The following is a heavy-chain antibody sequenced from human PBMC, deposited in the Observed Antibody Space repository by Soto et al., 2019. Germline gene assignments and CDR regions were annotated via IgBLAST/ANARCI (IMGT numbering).Heavy chain of an antibody. CDR3: ARQGRDGYNLAN. CDR1: GYSFTGYW. J-gene: IGHJ4*02. V-gene: IGHV5-10-1*01. CDR2: IDPSDSYT. Sequence: RGECLKISCKGSGYSFTGYWISWVRQMPGKGLEWMGRIDPSDSYTNYSPSFQGHVTISADKSISTAYLQWSSLKASDTAMYYCARQGRDGYNLANWGQGTLVTVSS. D-gene: IGHD5-12*01.